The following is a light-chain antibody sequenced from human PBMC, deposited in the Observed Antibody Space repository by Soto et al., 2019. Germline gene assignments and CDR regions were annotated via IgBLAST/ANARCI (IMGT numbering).Light chain of an antibody. CDR2: DVS. CDR3: SSYTTSNTRQIV. V-gene: IGLV2-14*03. Sequence: QSVLTQPASVSGSPGQSITISCTGTSSDVGGYNYVSWYQHHPGKAPKLMIYDVSNRPSGVSNRFSGSKSGNTASLTISGLQPEDEADYYCSSYTTSNTRQIVLGTGTKVTVI. CDR1: SSDVGGYNY. J-gene: IGLJ1*01.